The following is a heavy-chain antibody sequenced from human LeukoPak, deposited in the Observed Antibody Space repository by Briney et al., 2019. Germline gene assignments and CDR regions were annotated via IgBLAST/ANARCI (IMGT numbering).Heavy chain of an antibody. J-gene: IGHJ4*02. CDR1: GFTFSSYG. D-gene: IGHD2-21*02. Sequence: GGSLRLSCAASGFTFSSYGMSWVRQAPGKGLEWVSAISGSGGSTYYADSVKGRFTISRDNSKNTLYLQMNSLRAEDTAVYYCARDGVVVTAICNHFDYWGQGTLVTVSS. CDR2: ISGSGGST. CDR3: ARDGVVVTAICNHFDY. V-gene: IGHV3-23*01.